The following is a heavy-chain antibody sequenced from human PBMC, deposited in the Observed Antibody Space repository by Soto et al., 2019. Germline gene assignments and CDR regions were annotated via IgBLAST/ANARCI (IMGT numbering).Heavy chain of an antibody. Sequence: ASVEVSCKASGGTFSSYTISWVRQAPGQGLEWMGWISAYNGNTNYAQKLQGRVTMTTDTSTSTAYMELRSLRSDDTAVYYCARGRPGPNFLDYWGQGTLVTVSS. CDR3: ARGRPGPNFLDY. CDR2: ISAYNGNT. V-gene: IGHV1-18*01. CDR1: GGTFSSYT. J-gene: IGHJ4*02.